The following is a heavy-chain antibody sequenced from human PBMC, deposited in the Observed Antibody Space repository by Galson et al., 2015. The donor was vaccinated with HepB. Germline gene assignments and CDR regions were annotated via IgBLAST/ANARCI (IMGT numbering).Heavy chain of an antibody. CDR1: GFTFSSYA. J-gene: IGHJ3*02. V-gene: IGHV3-23*01. CDR2: ISGSGGST. CDR3: AKDLREERITMIVVVIEPTPPDAFDI. D-gene: IGHD3-22*01. Sequence: SLRLSCAASGFTFSSYAMSWVRQAPGKGLEWVSAISGSGGSTYYADSVKGRFTISRDNSKNTLYLQMNSLRAEDTAVYYCAKDLREERITMIVVVIEPTPPDAFDIWGQGTMVTVSS.